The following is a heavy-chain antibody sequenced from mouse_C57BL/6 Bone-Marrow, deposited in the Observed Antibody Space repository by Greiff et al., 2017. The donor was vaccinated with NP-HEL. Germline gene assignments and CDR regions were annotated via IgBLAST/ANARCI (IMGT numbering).Heavy chain of an antibody. CDR3: ARWLLPSYAMDY. CDR1: GYTFTSYW. CDR2: IHPNSGST. D-gene: IGHD2-3*01. V-gene: IGHV1-64*01. Sequence: QVQLQQPGAELVKPGASVKLSCKASGYTFTSYWMHWVKQRPGQGLEWIGMIHPNSGSTNYNEKFKSKATLTLDKSSSTAYMQLSSLTSEDSAVYYCARWLLPSYAMDYWGQGTSVTVSS. J-gene: IGHJ4*01.